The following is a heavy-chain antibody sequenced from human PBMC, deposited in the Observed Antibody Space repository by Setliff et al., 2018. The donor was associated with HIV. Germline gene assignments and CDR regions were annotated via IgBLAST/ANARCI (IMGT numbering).Heavy chain of an antibody. V-gene: IGHV3-30*04. CDR2: ISYDGSNK. Sequence: GGSLRLSCAASGFTFSSYAMHWVRQAPEKGLEWVAVISYDGSNKYYADSVKGRFTISRDNSKNTPYLQMNSLRAEDTAVYYCARVTTGYYDSSGYYNAFDIWGQGTMVTVSS. D-gene: IGHD3-22*01. CDR3: ARVTTGYYDSSGYYNAFDI. J-gene: IGHJ3*02. CDR1: GFTFSSYA.